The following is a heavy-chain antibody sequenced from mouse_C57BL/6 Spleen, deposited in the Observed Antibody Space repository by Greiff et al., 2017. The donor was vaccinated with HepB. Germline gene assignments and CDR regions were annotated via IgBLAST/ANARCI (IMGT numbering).Heavy chain of an antibody. CDR1: GYTFTDYY. J-gene: IGHJ1*03. D-gene: IGHD2-3*01. CDR2: INPYNGGT. V-gene: IGHV1-19*01. Sequence: VQLQQSGPVLVKPGASVKMSCKASGYTFTDYYMNWVKQSHGKSLEWIGVINPYNGGTSYNQKFKGKATLTVDKSSSTAYMELNSLTSEDSSVYYCSRGGVDGSWYFDVWGTGTTVTVSS. CDR3: SRGGVDGSWYFDV.